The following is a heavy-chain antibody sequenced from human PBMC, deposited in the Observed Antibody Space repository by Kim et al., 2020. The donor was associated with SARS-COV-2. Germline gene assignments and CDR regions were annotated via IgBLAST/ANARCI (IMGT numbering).Heavy chain of an antibody. V-gene: IGHV3-23*01. J-gene: IGHJ4*02. Sequence: YADSMRGRLTISRDNFRSTVYLQMSGLRAEDTAIYYCARRRLAAAGDFDYWGQGALVTVSS. D-gene: IGHD6-13*01. CDR3: ARRRLAAAGDFDY.